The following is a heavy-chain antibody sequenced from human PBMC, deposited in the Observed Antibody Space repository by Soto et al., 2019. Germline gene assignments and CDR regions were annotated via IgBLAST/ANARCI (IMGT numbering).Heavy chain of an antibody. CDR3: AQTLVAGRGRLDN. Sequence: GGSLRLSCAASGFTFSSYALSWVRQAPGKGLEWVSAISANTGSTFYADSVKGRFTISRDNSKNTLSLQMTSLRAEDTAVYYCAQTLVAGRGRLDNWGQGTLVTVSS. V-gene: IGHV3-23*01. CDR2: ISANTGST. D-gene: IGHD3-16*01. CDR1: GFTFSSYA. J-gene: IGHJ4*02.